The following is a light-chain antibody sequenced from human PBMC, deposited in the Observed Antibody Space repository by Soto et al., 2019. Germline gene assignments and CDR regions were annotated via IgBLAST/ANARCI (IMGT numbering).Light chain of an antibody. CDR1: SSNIGNNY. CDR3: GTWDSSLSAGVV. V-gene: IGLV1-51*01. CDR2: DNN. Sequence: QSVLTQPPSVSAAPGQKVTISCSGSSSNIGNNYVSWYQHLPGTAPKVLIYDNNKRPSGIPDRFSGSKSGTSATLGITGLQTGDEADYYCGTWDSSLSAGVVFGGGTKLTVL. J-gene: IGLJ2*01.